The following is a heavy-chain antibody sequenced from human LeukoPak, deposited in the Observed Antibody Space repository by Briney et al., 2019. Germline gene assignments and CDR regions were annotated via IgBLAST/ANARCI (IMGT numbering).Heavy chain of an antibody. CDR3: APRRVAADKGFDL. J-gene: IGHJ4*02. V-gene: IGHV1-2*02. D-gene: IGHD6-19*01. CDR1: GYTFTDYY. CDR2: TNPDSGGT. Sequence: ASVTVSCSASGYTFTDYYMHWMRQAPGQGPEWMGGTNPDSGGTNYAQKFQGRVTMTRDTSITTTYMELSSLRSDDTAGYYSAPRRVAADKGFDLWGEGTLVTVSS.